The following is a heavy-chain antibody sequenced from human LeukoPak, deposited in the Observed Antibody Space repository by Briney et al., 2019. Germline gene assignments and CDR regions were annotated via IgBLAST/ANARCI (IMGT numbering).Heavy chain of an antibody. Sequence: GGSLRLSCAASGFTFSNYGMHWVRQAPGQGLEWVTFTRYDGSIKYYTDSVKGRFTISRDNSKNTLYLQMNSLRAEDTAVYYCAREGYSYGFWSLSQKHNWFDPWGQGTLVTVSS. V-gene: IGHV3-30*02. CDR1: GFTFSNYG. CDR3: AREGYSYGFWSLSQKHNWFDP. CDR2: TRYDGSIK. D-gene: IGHD5-18*01. J-gene: IGHJ5*02.